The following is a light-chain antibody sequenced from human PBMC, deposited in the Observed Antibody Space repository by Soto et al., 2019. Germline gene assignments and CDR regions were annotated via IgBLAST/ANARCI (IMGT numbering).Light chain of an antibody. V-gene: IGKV3-20*01. CDR2: VAS. CDR1: QSVSST. CDR3: QQYGSSSFT. Sequence: EIVLTQSPPPLSVCLGGRDTLSRRAPQSVSSTLVWYQQKPGQAPGIIIIVASGRPTAIHARFSGSGSGTNFTLTISRLEPEDFAVYYCQQYGSSSFTFGPGTKVDIK. J-gene: IGKJ3*01.